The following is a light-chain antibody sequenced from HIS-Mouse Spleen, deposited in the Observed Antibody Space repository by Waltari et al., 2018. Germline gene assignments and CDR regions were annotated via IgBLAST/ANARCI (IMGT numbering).Light chain of an antibody. V-gene: IGLV4-69*01. CDR3: QTWGTGILVV. CDR2: LNSDGSH. Sequence: QLVLTQSPSASASLGASVKLTCTLSSGHSSYAIAWHQQQPEKGPRYLTKLNSDGSHSKGDGIPDRFSGSSSGAERYLTISSLQSEDEADYYCQTWGTGILVVFGGGTKLTVL. J-gene: IGLJ2*01. CDR1: SGHSSYA.